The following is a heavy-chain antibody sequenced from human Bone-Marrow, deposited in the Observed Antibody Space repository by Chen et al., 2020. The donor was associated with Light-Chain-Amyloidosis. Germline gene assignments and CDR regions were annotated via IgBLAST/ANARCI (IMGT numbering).Heavy chain of an antibody. J-gene: IGHJ4*02. CDR3: ARSQSGIYDY. CDR2: INGDGSAT. Sequence: EVLLVESGGGLVQPGGSLRLSCAASGFTFSSYWTHWVRQAPGKGLVWVSRINGDGSATNYLDFVKGRFTISRDNAKNTLYLQMNSLRAEDTAVYYCARSQSGIYDYWGQGTLVTVSS. CDR1: GFTFSSYW. V-gene: IGHV3-74*02. D-gene: IGHD1-1*01.